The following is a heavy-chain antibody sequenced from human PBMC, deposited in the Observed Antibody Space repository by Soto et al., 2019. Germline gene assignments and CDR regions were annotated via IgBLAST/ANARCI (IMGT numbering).Heavy chain of an antibody. CDR2: IYHSGST. CDR3: ARVSSTSCYTD. V-gene: IGHV4-38-2*01. CDR1: GYSISSGYY. J-gene: IGHJ4*02. D-gene: IGHD2-2*02. Sequence: SETLSLTCAVSGYSISSGYYWGWIRQPPGKGLEWIGSIYHSGSTHYNPSLKSRVTISVDTSKNQFSLKLSSVTAADTAVYYCARVSSTSCYTDWGQGTLVTVSS.